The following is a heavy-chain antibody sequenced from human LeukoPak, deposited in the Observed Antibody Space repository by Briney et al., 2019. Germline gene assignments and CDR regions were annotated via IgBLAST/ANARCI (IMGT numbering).Heavy chain of an antibody. J-gene: IGHJ4*02. CDR2: ISYDGSNK. Sequence: GRSLRLSCAASGFTFSSYGMHWVRQAPGKGLEWVAVISYDGSNKYYADSVKGRFTISRDNSKNTLYLQMNSLRAEDTAVYYCAKDLLAAVAAWGQGTLVTVSS. CDR3: AKDLLAAVAA. CDR1: GFTFSSYG. D-gene: IGHD6-19*01. V-gene: IGHV3-30*18.